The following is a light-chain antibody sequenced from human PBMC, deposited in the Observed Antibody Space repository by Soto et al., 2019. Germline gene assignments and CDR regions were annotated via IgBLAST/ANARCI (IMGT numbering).Light chain of an antibody. J-gene: IGKJ2*01. CDR2: SAS. V-gene: IGKV3-15*01. Sequence: EIVMTQSPATLSVSPGERATLSCRASQSISTELAWYQQKPSQPPRLLIYSASTRATGVPARFTGSGSGSEFTLTISGLQSEDFAVYYCQQGHTWPLTFGQGTRLE. CDR3: QQGHTWPLT. CDR1: QSISTE.